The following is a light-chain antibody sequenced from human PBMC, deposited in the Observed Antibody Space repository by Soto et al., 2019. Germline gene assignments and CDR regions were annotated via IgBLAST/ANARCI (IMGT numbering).Light chain of an antibody. CDR3: QQYQSYSIT. Sequence: DIQITQAASSRSASVGGRLTNTRRASQSINTWLAWYQQKLGKAPKIMIHDASSLASGVPSRFSGSGSGTEFTLTISSLKPDDFETYYCQQYQSYSITFGQGTRLEIK. J-gene: IGKJ5*01. V-gene: IGKV1-5*01. CDR1: QSINTW. CDR2: DAS.